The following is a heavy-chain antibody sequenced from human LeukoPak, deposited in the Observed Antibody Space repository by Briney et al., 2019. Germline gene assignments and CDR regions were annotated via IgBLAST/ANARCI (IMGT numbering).Heavy chain of an antibody. D-gene: IGHD4-17*01. J-gene: IGHJ4*02. Sequence: PSETLSLTCTVSGGSISSYYWSWIRQPPGKGLEWIGYIYYSGSTNCNPSLKSRVTISVDTSKNQFSLKLSSVTAADTAVYYCARGTTTVTTFDYWGQGTLVTVSS. CDR1: GGSISSYY. V-gene: IGHV4-59*12. CDR2: IYYSGST. CDR3: ARGTTTVTTFDY.